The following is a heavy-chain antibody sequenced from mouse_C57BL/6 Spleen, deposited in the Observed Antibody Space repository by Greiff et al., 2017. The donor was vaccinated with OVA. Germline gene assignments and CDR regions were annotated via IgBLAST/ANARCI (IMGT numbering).Heavy chain of an antibody. V-gene: IGHV1-64*01. Sequence: VQLQQPGAELVKPGASVKLSCKASGYTFTSYWMHWVKPRPGQGLEWIGMIHPYSSSTNYNEKFKSKATLTVDKSSSTASMPLSRLTSEDSAVSYDEREEGFVTTGVEDYFDYWGQGTTLTVSS. CDR1: GYTFTSYW. D-gene: IGHD1-3*01. CDR3: EREEGFVTTGVEDYFDY. CDR2: IHPYSSST. J-gene: IGHJ2*01.